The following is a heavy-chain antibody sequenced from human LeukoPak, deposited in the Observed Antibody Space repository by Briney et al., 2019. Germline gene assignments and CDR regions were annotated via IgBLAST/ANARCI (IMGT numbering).Heavy chain of an antibody. V-gene: IGHV1-2*02. Sequence: TSVKVSCKASGYTFTGYYMHWVRQAPGQGLEWMGWINPNSGGTNYAQKFQGRVTMTRDTSISTAYMELSRLRSDDTAVYYCARDAVDCSSTSCYLTNWFDPWGQGTLVTVSS. CDR3: ARDAVDCSSTSCYLTNWFDP. D-gene: IGHD2-2*01. CDR2: INPNSGGT. CDR1: GYTFTGYY. J-gene: IGHJ5*02.